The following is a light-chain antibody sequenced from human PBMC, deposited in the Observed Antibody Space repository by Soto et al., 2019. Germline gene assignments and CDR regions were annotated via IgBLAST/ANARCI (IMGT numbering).Light chain of an antibody. CDR2: DAS. V-gene: IGKV3-11*01. CDR3: QQYHDWVT. Sequence: VVLTQSPATLSLSQGERAILSCRASQSVSTFLAWFQQKPGQPPRLLIYDASNRATGIPARFSGSGSGTEFTLTISYLRPEDSAVYFCQQYHDWVTFGGGTMVDI. J-gene: IGKJ4*01. CDR1: QSVSTF.